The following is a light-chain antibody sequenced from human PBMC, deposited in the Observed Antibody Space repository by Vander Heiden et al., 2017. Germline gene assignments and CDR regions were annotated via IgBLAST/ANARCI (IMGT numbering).Light chain of an antibody. CDR1: QGIGTS. J-gene: IGKJ1*01. CDR3: QKYSSAPPWT. V-gene: IGKV1-27*01. CDR2: AAY. Sequence: DIQMTQSPSSLSASVGDRVTITCRASQGIGTSLAWYQQKPGKVPNLLIYAAYILQSGVPSRFSGSGSGTDFTLTISSLQPEDVATYNCQKYSSAPPWTFGQGTKVEIK.